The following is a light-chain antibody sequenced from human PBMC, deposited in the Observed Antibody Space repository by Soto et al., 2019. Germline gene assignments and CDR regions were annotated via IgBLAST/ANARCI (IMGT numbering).Light chain of an antibody. CDR3: QQYNNWPPWT. CDR2: VAS. J-gene: IGKJ1*01. V-gene: IGKV3D-15*01. Sequence: EIVMTQSPATLSVSPGERATLSCRASQSFSSNLAWYQQKPGQAPRLRIYVASTRATGIPARFSGSGSGTEFTLTISSLQSEDFAVYYCQQYNNWPPWTFGQGTKVEIK. CDR1: QSFSSN.